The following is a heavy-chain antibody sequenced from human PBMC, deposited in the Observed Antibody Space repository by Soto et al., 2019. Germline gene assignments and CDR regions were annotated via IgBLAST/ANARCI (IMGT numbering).Heavy chain of an antibody. CDR2: IYHSGSI. CDR3: ASKFGELLADAFDI. Sequence: QVQLQESGPGLVKPSGTLSLTCTMFNASSSSRKSWTGVSHPPGNGLEWIGGIYHSGSINHNPSHKSRVTVSVDRSDNQCSLKMTSVTSADTAVYYCASKFGELLADAFDIWGQGTVVTVSS. D-gene: IGHD3-10*01. V-gene: IGHV4-4*02. J-gene: IGHJ3*02. CDR1: NASSSSRKS.